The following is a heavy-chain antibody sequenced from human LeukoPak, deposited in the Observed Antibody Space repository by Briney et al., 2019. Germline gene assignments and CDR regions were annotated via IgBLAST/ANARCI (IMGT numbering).Heavy chain of an antibody. CDR1: GYTFTGYY. D-gene: IGHD3-16*02. CDR2: INPNSGGT. CDR3: ATIPDYDYVWGSYPY. Sequence: ASVKVSCKASGYTFTGYYMHWVRQAPGQGLEWMGWINPNSGGTNYAQKFQGRVTMTTDTSTSTAYMELRSLRSDDTAVYYCATIPDYDYVWGSYPYWGQGTLVTVSS. V-gene: IGHV1-2*02. J-gene: IGHJ4*02.